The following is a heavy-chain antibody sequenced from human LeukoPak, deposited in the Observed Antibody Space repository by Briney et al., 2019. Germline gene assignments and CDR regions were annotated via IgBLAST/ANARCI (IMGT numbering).Heavy chain of an antibody. CDR3: AKDLTGTTGTFDY. CDR1: GFTFSSYS. V-gene: IGHV3-48*01. CDR2: ISSSSSTI. D-gene: IGHD1-7*01. Sequence: GGSLRLSCAASGFTFSSYSMNWVRQAPGKGLEWVSYISSSSSTIYYADSVKGRFTISRDNSRNTLYLQMNSLRAEDTAVYYCAKDLTGTTGTFDYWGQGTLVTVSS. J-gene: IGHJ4*02.